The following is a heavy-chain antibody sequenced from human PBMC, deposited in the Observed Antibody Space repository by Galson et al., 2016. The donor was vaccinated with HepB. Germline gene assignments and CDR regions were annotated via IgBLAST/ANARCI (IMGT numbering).Heavy chain of an antibody. D-gene: IGHD6-19*01. Sequence: SVKVSCKASGGTFSSYAISWVRQAPGQGLEWMGGITPIFGPPTYAQKFQGRVTITADESTTTAYMELSSLRSDDTAVYYCARDKAVAARKYDYWGQGTLVTVSS. CDR2: ITPIFGPP. V-gene: IGHV1-69*13. J-gene: IGHJ4*02. CDR1: GGTFSSYA. CDR3: ARDKAVAARKYDY.